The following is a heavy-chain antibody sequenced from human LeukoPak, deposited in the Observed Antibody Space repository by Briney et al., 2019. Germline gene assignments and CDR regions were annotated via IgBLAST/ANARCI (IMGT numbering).Heavy chain of an antibody. CDR2: INPSGGST. J-gene: IGHJ4*02. Sequence: ASVNVSCKASGYTFTSYYMHWVRQAPGQGLEWMGIINPSGGSTSYAQKFQGKVTMTRDTSTSTVYMELSSLRSEDTAVYYCARGGFLYCGGDCYNFDYWGQGTLVTVSS. CDR1: GYTFTSYY. V-gene: IGHV1-46*01. CDR3: ARGGFLYCGGDCYNFDY. D-gene: IGHD2-21*02.